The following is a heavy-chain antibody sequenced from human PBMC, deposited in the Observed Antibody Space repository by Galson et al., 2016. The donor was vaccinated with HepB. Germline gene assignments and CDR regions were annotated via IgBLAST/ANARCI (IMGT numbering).Heavy chain of an antibody. Sequence: SLRLSCAASGFTFSTYALHWVRQAPGKGLEWVAGISYDGRNKNYADSVKGRFTISRENSKNTVHLQMNNLRVEDTAAYYCARDDDIWSGYMTGGGLAPWGQGTLVTVSS. CDR3: ARDDDIWSGYMTGGGLAP. J-gene: IGHJ5*02. D-gene: IGHD3-3*01. V-gene: IGHV3-30*07. CDR1: GFTFSTYA. CDR2: ISYDGRNK.